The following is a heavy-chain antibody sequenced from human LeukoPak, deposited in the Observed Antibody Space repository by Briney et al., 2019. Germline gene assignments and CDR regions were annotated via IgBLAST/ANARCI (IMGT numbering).Heavy chain of an antibody. J-gene: IGHJ5*02. V-gene: IGHV4-59*08. Sequence: SETLSLTCTVSGGSISSYYWSWIRQPPGKGLEWIGYIYYSGSTNYNPSLKSRVTISVDTSKNQFSLKLSSATAADTAVYYCARHGKQHPRSNWFDPWGQGTLVTVSS. D-gene: IGHD6-13*01. CDR3: ARHGKQHPRSNWFDP. CDR2: IYYSGST. CDR1: GGSISSYY.